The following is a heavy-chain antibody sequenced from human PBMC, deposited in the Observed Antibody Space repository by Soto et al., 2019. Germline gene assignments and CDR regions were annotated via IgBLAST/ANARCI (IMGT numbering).Heavy chain of an antibody. CDR2: ISWNSGSI. CDR3: AKDISGRGSFYYYYGMDV. V-gene: IGHV3-9*01. CDR1: GFIFDDYA. J-gene: IGHJ6*02. Sequence: SLGLSCAASGFIFDDYAMHWVRRPPGKGLEWVSGISWNSGSIGYADSVKARFTISRDNDKKTLYLQMNSLRAEDTALYYCAKDISGRGSFYYYYGMDVWGQGTTVTVSS. D-gene: IGHD1-26*01.